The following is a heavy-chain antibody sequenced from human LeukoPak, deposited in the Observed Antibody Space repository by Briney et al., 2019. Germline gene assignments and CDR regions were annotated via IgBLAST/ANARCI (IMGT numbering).Heavy chain of an antibody. D-gene: IGHD4-17*01. CDR1: GVSSDDYY. V-gene: IGHV4-34*01. CDR2: INHSGYT. CDR3: TRMTTGHDY. Sequence: SQTLSLTCAVSGVSSDDYYWAWVRQTPGKGLEWIGEINHSGYTNDSPSLKSRVTLSIDTSRKQFSLNLRSVTVADAGIYYCTRMTTGHDYWGQGTLVTVSS. J-gene: IGHJ4*02.